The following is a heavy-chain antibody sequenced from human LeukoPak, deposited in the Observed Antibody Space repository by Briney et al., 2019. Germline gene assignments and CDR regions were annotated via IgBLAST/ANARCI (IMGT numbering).Heavy chain of an antibody. CDR2: ISSSGSTI. CDR1: GFTFISYW. D-gene: IGHD3-10*02. J-gene: IGHJ6*04. V-gene: IGHV3-48*04. CDR3: AELGITMIGGV. Sequence: SGGSLRLSCAASGFTFISYWMIWVRQAPGKGLEWVSYISSSGSTIYYADSVKGRFTISRDNAKNSLYLQMNSLRAEDTAVYYCAELGITMIGGVWGKGTTVTISS.